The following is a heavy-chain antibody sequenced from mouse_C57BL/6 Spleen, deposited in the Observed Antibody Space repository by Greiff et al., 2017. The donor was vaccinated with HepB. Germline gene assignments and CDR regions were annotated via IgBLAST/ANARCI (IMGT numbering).Heavy chain of an antibody. CDR3: ARHAGYDPFYAMDY. J-gene: IGHJ4*01. CDR2: IWSDGST. V-gene: IGHV2-6-1*01. D-gene: IGHD2-2*01. CDR1: GFSLTSYG. Sequence: VKLVESGPGLVAPSQSLSITCTVSGFSLTSYGVHWVRQPPGKGLEWLVVIWSDGSTTYNSALKSRLSISKDNSKSQVFLKMNSLQTDDTAMYYCARHAGYDPFYAMDYWGQGTSVTVSS.